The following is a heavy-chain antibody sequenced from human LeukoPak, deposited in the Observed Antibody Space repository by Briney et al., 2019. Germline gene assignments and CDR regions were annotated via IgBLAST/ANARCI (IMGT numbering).Heavy chain of an antibody. CDR1: GFTFNRYS. V-gene: IGHV3-21*01. CDR3: ARVAYRQWLVIREFDI. D-gene: IGHD6-19*01. J-gene: IGHJ3*02. CDR2: ISSSSRYI. Sequence: NPGGSLRLSCAASGFTFNRYSMNWVRQAPGKGLEWVSSISSSSRYIYYADSVKGRFTISRDNAKNSLYLQMNSLRAEDTAVYYCARVAYRQWLVIREFDIWGQGTMVTVSS.